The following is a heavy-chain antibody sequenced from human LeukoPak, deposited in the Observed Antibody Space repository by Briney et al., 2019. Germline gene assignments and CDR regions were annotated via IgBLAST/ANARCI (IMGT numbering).Heavy chain of an antibody. J-gene: IGHJ4*02. CDR2: IYPGDSDT. CDR3: ARGFDYYDSSGYYYWSYYFDY. Sequence: GESLKISCKGSGYSFPSYWIGWVRQMPGKGLEWMGIIYPGDSDTRYSPSFQGQVTISADKSISTAYLQWSSLKASDTAMYYCARGFDYYDSSGYYYWSYYFDYWGRGTLVTVSS. V-gene: IGHV5-51*01. CDR1: GYSFPSYW. D-gene: IGHD3-22*01.